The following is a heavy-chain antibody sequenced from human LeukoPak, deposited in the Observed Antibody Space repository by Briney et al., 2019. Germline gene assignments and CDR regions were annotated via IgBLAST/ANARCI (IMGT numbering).Heavy chain of an antibody. D-gene: IGHD3-16*01. CDR3: AKSPGGRHHN. V-gene: IGHV3-30*04. CDR1: GFTFSSYA. Sequence: PGGSLRLSCAASGFTFSSYAMRWVRQAPGKGLEWVAVISYDGSNKYYADSVKGRFTISRDNSKNTLYLQMNSLRAEDTAVYYCAKSPGGRHHNWGQGTLVTVSS. CDR2: ISYDGSNK. J-gene: IGHJ4*02.